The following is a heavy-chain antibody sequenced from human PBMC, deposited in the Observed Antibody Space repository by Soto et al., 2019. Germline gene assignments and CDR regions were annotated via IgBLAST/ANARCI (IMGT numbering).Heavy chain of an antibody. CDR2: ISSTGSSI. V-gene: IGHV3-21*01. Sequence: PGGSLRLSCSASGFTFNSHSMNWVRQAPGKGLEWVSSISSTGSSIDYADSVRGRFTISRDNAKDSLFLQMNSLRADDTAVYYCTREEIRDGNRKVDFWRQGTLVTVS. CDR3: TREEIRDGNRKVDF. J-gene: IGHJ4*02. CDR1: GFTFNSHS. D-gene: IGHD2-21*01.